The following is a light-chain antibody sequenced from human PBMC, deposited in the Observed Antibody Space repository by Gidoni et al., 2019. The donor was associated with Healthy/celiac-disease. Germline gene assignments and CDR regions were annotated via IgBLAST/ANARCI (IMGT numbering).Light chain of an antibody. CDR2: GAS. Sequence: EIVMTQSPATLSVSPGERATLSCRASQSVSSNLAWYQQKPGQAPRLLLYGASTRATGIPARFSGSGSGTDFTLTISSLKSEDFAVYYCQQYNNWPRTFGQGPRWKSN. J-gene: IGKJ1*01. CDR1: QSVSSN. CDR3: QQYNNWPRT. V-gene: IGKV3-15*01.